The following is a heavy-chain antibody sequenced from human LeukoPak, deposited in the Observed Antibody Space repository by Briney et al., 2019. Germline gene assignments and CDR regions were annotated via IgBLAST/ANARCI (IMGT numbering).Heavy chain of an antibody. CDR3: ARQISRSGRFNYYFDY. V-gene: IGHV4-39*07. CDR1: GGSISSSSYY. J-gene: IGHJ4*02. CDR2: IYYSGST. D-gene: IGHD3-10*01. Sequence: SETLSLTCTVSGGSISSSSYYWGWIRQPPGRGLEWIGSIYYSGSTYNNPSRKSRVTISVDTSKNQFSLKLSSVTAADTAVYYCARQISRSGRFNYYFDYWGQGTLVTVSS.